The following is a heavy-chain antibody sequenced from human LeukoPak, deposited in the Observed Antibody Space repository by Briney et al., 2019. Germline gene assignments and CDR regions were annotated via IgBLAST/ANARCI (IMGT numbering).Heavy chain of an antibody. CDR1: RYTLTGYD. Sequence: ASVKVSCKASRYTLTGYDINWGRQGTGQGLEWMGWMNPNSGNTGYAQKLRGGVTMTRNTSLSTAYMWMCSLRSEDPAVYYCARGRIQRRGVMYNWFDPWGQGTLVTVSS. D-gene: IGHD1-1*01. CDR2: MNPNSGNT. V-gene: IGHV1-8*01. CDR3: ARGRIQRRGVMYNWFDP. J-gene: IGHJ5*02.